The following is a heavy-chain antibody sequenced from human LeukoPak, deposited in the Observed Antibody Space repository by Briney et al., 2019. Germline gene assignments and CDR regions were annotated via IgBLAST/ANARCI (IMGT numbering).Heavy chain of an antibody. V-gene: IGHV3-33*01. D-gene: IGHD3-10*01. CDR2: IWYDGSNK. J-gene: IGHJ6*02. CDR3: ARGKVWFGGDYYYYYGMDV. Sequence: GGSLRLSCAASGFTFSSYGMHWVRQAPGKGLEWVAVIWYDGSNKYYADSVKGRFTISRDNSKNTLYLQMNSLRAEDTAVYYCARGKVWFGGDYYYYYGMDVWGQGTTVTVSS. CDR1: GFTFSSYG.